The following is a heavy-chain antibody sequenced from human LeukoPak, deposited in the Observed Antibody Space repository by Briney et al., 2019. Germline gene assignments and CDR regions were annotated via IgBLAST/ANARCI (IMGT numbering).Heavy chain of an antibody. CDR1: GFTFSSYG. Sequence: GRSLRLSCAASGFTFSSYGMHWVRQAPGKGLEWVAVIWYDGSNKYYADSVKGRFTISRDNSTNSLYLHMNSLRGEDTAVYYCVRYAGGYGSGSYCSGCYYYYYYGMDVWGQGTTVTVSS. CDR3: VRYAGGYGSGSYCSGCYYYYYYGMDV. J-gene: IGHJ6*02. D-gene: IGHD3-10*01. CDR2: IWYDGSNK. V-gene: IGHV3-33*01.